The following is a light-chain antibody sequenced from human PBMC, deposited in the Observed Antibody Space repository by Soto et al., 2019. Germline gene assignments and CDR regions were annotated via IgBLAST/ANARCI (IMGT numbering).Light chain of an antibody. J-gene: IGKJ2*01. CDR3: QHYNYWPST. V-gene: IGKV3-15*01. CDR2: DAS. CDR1: QTIDNT. Sequence: EIVLTQSPATLSLSPGERATLSCRASQTIDNTLAWYQRKPGQAPRLLIYDASTRATGVPARFSGSGSGTAFTLTISSLQSEDFEVYYCQHYNYWPSTFGQWTKVYIK.